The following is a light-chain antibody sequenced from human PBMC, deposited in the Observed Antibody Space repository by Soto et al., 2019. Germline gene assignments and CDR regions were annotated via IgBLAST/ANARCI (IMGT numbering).Light chain of an antibody. V-gene: IGKV3-11*01. CDR1: QSVSSN. J-gene: IGKJ5*01. CDR2: GAS. Sequence: TQSPAALSGTTGARATLSCRASQSVSSNLAWYQQNPGRPPRLLIYGASTRATGIPARFSGSGSGTDFTLTISSLAPEDFAVYYCQQRSSWPITAGPGTRPDIK. CDR3: QQRSSWPIT.